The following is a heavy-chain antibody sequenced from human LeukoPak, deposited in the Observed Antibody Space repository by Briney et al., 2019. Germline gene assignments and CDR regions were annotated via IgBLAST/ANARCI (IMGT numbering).Heavy chain of an antibody. V-gene: IGHV1-46*01. J-gene: IGHJ5*02. CDR2: INPSGSST. D-gene: IGHD3-10*01. CDR1: GYSFTSHY. CDR3: AREKGSGEFESWFDP. Sequence: GASVKVSCKASGYSFTSHYMHWVRQAPGQGLEWLGLINPSGSSTLYAQKFQGRVTMTRNMSTSTAYMELRGLRSDDTAVYYCAREKGSGEFESWFDPWGQGTLVTVSS.